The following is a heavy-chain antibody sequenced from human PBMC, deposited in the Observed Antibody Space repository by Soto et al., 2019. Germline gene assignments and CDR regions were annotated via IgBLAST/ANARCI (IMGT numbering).Heavy chain of an antibody. CDR1: GFTFGDYA. J-gene: IGHJ6*02. CDR2: IRSKAYGGTT. CDR3: TRFSKILYYYGMDV. D-gene: IGHD4-4*01. V-gene: IGHV3-49*03. Sequence: GGSLRLSCTASGFTFGDYAMSWFRQAPGKGLEWVGFIRSKAYGGTTEYAASVKGRFTISRDDSKSIAYLQMNSLKTEDTAVYYCTRFSKILYYYGMDVWGQGTTVTVSS.